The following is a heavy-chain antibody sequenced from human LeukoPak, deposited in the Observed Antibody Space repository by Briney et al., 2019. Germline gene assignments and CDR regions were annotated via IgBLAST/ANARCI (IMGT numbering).Heavy chain of an antibody. V-gene: IGHV4-34*01. CDR2: VNHSGST. CDR1: GGSFSGYY. J-gene: IGHJ6*03. Sequence: SGTLSLTCAVYGGSFSGYYWSWIRQPPGKGLEWIGEVNHSGSTNYNPSLKSRVTISVDTSKNQFSLKLSSVTAADTAVYYCARVKDPGGYYYYYYMDVWGKGTTVTVSS. D-gene: IGHD3-16*01. CDR3: ARVKDPGGYYYYYYMDV.